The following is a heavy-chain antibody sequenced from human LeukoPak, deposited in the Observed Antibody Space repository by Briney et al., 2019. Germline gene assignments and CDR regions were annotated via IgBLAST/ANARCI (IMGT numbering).Heavy chain of an antibody. CDR2: IRYDGSNK. Sequence: PGGSLRLSCAASGFIFSRYGMHWVRQAPGKGLEWVAFIRYDGSNKYYADSVKGRFTISRDNAKNSLYLQMNSLRAEDTAVYYCAREGMVYASDYWGQGTLVTVSS. J-gene: IGHJ4*02. CDR3: AREGMVYASDY. D-gene: IGHD2-8*01. CDR1: GFIFSRYG. V-gene: IGHV3-30*02.